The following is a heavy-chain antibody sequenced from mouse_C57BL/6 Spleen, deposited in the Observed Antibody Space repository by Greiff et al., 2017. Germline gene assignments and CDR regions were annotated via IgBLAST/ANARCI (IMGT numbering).Heavy chain of an antibody. V-gene: IGHV1-7*01. CDR2: INPSSGYT. CDR3: AREGDLTTGYFDY. CDR1: GYTFTSYW. D-gene: IGHD1-1*01. J-gene: IGHJ2*01. Sequence: QVQLQQSGAELAKPGASVKLSCKASGYTFTSYWMHWVKQRPGQGLEWIGYINPSSGYTKYTQKFKDKATLTADKSSSTAYMKLSSLTYEDSAVYYCAREGDLTTGYFDYWGQGTTLTVSS.